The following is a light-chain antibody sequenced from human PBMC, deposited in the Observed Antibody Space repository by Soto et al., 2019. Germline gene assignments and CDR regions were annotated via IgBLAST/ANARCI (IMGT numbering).Light chain of an antibody. CDR2: GAS. J-gene: IGKJ1*01. CDR1: QSVSSSY. V-gene: IGKV3-20*01. CDR3: QQYGSSHWT. Sequence: ENVLTQSPGTLSLSPGERATLSCRASQSVSSSYLAWYQQKPGQAPRLLIYGASSRATGIPDRFSGSGSGTDFTLTISRLEPEDFAVYYCQQYGSSHWTFGQGTKVEIK.